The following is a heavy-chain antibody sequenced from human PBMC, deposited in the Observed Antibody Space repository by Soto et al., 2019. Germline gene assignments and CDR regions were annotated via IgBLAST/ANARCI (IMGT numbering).Heavy chain of an antibody. CDR3: ARAHYGDYGYGMDV. J-gene: IGHJ6*02. CDR1: GGSISSGGSP. D-gene: IGHD4-17*01. Sequence: TLSLPCAVSGGSISSGGSPWGSIRQPLGKGLEWIGYIYHSGSTYYNPSLKSRVTISVDRSKNQFSLKLSSVTAADTAVYYCARAHYGDYGYGMDVWGQGTTVTVSS. CDR2: IYHSGST. V-gene: IGHV4-30-2*01.